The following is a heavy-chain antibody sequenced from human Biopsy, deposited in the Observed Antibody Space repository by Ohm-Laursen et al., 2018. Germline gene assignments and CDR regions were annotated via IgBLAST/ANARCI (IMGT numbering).Heavy chain of an antibody. Sequence: SVKVSCKVSGYTLTDLSMHWVRQAPGKGLEWMGGFAPENGKTIYAQKFQDRVTMTEDTSTDTAYMELSSLRSEDTAVYYCAGDINNWNVNYWGQGTLVIVSS. D-gene: IGHD1-20*01. CDR2: FAPENGKT. V-gene: IGHV1-24*01. CDR1: GYTLTDLS. J-gene: IGHJ4*02. CDR3: AGDINNWNVNY.